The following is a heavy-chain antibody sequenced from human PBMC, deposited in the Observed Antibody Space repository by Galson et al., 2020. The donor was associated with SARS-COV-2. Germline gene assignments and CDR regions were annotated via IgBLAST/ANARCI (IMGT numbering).Heavy chain of an antibody. V-gene: IGHV3-23*01. CDR1: EFTFPSYA. Sequence: GGSLRLSCTASEFTFPSYAMSWVRQAPGKGLEWVSAISYSGGSTYYSDSVKGRFTISRDNSKNTLYLQMNSLRADDTAVYYGAKGFTLYRGGLDSGGQGTLVTVS. CDR2: ISYSGGST. D-gene: IGHD1-1*01. J-gene: IGHJ4*02. CDR3: AKGFTLYRGGLDS.